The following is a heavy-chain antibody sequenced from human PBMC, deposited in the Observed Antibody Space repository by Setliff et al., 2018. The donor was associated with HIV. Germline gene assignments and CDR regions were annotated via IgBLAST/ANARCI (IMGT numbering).Heavy chain of an antibody. CDR3: ARILYYYDSSGFPHDAFDI. V-gene: IGHV3-7*01. CDR2: IKQDGTDK. Sequence: GGSLRLSCAASGFSINTYWMTWVRQAPGKGLEWVANIKQDGTDKNFVGSVKGRFIISLDNAKNSMFLQMNSLRAEDTAVYYCARILYYYDSSGFPHDAFDIWGQGTTVTVSS. CDR1: GFSINTYW. D-gene: IGHD3-22*01. J-gene: IGHJ3*02.